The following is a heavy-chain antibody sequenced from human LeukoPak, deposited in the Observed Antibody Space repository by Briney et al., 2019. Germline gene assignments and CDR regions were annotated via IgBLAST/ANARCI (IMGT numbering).Heavy chain of an antibody. J-gene: IGHJ4*02. D-gene: IGHD3-10*01. CDR2: IWHDGSNQ. Sequence: GGSLRLSCAASGFTFSNYGMHWVRQAPGKGLEWVAVIWHDGSNQCYADSVKGRFTISRDNSKDTLYLQMNSLRVEDTAVYYCARQTGTYDLDYWGQGTLVTVSS. CDR3: ARQTGTYDLDY. V-gene: IGHV3-33*01. CDR1: GFTFSNYG.